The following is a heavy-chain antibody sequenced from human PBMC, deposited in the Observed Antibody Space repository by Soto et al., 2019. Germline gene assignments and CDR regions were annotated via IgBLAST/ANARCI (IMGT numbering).Heavy chain of an antibody. CDR3: AKGVSQYTPLALFDY. V-gene: IGHV3-23*01. D-gene: IGHD5-18*01. Sequence: GGSLRLSCAASGFTFSSYAMSWVRQAXGKGLEWVSTISGSDGRTYSTDSVKGRFTISRDNSRNTAYLQMNSLRVEDTAVYYCAKGVSQYTPLALFDYWGRGTLVTVSS. J-gene: IGHJ4*02. CDR1: GFTFSSYA. CDR2: ISGSDGRT.